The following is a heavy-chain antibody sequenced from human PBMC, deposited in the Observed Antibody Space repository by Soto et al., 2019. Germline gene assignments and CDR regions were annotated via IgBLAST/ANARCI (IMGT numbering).Heavy chain of an antibody. CDR1: GFTFNNYA. V-gene: IGHV3-23*01. J-gene: IGHJ5*02. CDR2: ISGNGIST. D-gene: IGHD3-10*01. CDR3: TRDAISMVRGPDNWFDP. Sequence: SGGSLRLSCAASGFTFNNYAMSWVRQAPGKGLEWVSAISGNGISTYYADSVRGRFTISRDNSENTLFLQMNRLRADDTAVYYFTRDAISMVRGPDNWFDPWGQGTLVTVSS.